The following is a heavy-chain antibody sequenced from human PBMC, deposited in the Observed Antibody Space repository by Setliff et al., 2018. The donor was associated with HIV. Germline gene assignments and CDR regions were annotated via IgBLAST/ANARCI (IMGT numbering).Heavy chain of an antibody. J-gene: IGHJ4*01. CDR2: IYSSGST. V-gene: IGHV4-59*08. CDR3: ARGRDYTGSWFRPFYLDF. Sequence: SETLSLTCTVSGGSISSYYWNWIRQPPGRGLEWIGFIYSSGSTNYNPSLKSRVTMSVDTSRNQFSLKLTSVTAADTAIYYCARGRDYTGSWFRPFYLDFWGHGNLVTVSS. CDR1: GGSISSYY. D-gene: IGHD3-3*01.